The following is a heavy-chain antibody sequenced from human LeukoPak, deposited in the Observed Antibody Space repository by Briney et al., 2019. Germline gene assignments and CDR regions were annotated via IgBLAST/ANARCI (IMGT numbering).Heavy chain of an antibody. Sequence: GASVKVSCKASGYTFTSYGISWVRQAPGQGLEWMGWISAYNGNTNYAQKLQGRVTMTTDTSTSTAYMELRSLRSDDAAVYYCARERGYSYGYGYSLVYWGQGTLVTVSS. CDR1: GYTFTSYG. D-gene: IGHD5-18*01. CDR3: ARERGYSYGYGYSLVY. J-gene: IGHJ4*02. CDR2: ISAYNGNT. V-gene: IGHV1-18*04.